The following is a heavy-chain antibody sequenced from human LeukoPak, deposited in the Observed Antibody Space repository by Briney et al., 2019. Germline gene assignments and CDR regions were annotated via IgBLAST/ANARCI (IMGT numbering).Heavy chain of an antibody. J-gene: IGHJ4*02. CDR1: GFTFSSYG. Sequence: PGGSLRLSCAASGFTFSSYGMHWVRQAPGKGLEWVAVISYDGSNKYYAGSVKGRFTISRDNSKNTLYLQMNSLRAEDTAVYYCAKMYDFRYWGQGTLVTVSS. V-gene: IGHV3-30*18. CDR3: AKMYDFRY. CDR2: ISYDGSNK. D-gene: IGHD3-3*01.